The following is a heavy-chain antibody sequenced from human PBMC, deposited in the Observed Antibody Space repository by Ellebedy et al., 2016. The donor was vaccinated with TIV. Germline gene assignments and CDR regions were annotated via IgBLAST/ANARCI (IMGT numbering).Heavy chain of an antibody. J-gene: IGHJ4*02. Sequence: GGSLRLXXAASGFTFNSYTMNWVRQAPGKGLEWVSSISSSGSYIYYADSVRGRFTISRDNAKNSLYLQMNSLRAEDTAVYYCARVEPFYCSSTSCKNLGSDYWGQGTLVTVSS. D-gene: IGHD2-2*01. CDR1: GFTFNSYT. CDR3: ARVEPFYCSSTSCKNLGSDY. V-gene: IGHV3-21*01. CDR2: ISSSGSYI.